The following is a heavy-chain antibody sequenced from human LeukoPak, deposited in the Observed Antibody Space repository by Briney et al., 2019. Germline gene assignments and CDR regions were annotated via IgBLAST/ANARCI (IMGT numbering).Heavy chain of an antibody. Sequence: ASVKVSCKASGYTFTSYYMHWVRQAPGQGLEWMGIINPSGGSTSYAQKFQGRVAMTRDTSTSTVYMELSSLRSEDTAVYYCARDYYYDSSGAHPLYWGQGTLVTVSS. CDR1: GYTFTSYY. D-gene: IGHD3-22*01. J-gene: IGHJ4*02. CDR2: INPSGGST. V-gene: IGHV1-46*01. CDR3: ARDYYYDSSGAHPLY.